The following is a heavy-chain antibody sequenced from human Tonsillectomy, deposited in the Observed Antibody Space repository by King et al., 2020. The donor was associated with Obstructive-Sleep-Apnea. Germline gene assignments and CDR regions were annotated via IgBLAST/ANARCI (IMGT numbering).Heavy chain of an antibody. D-gene: IGHD3-22*01. J-gene: IGHJ3*02. V-gene: IGHV3-30*18. CDR3: AKEMGNYYDSSGYHAFDN. Sequence: VQLVESGGGVVQPGRSLRLSCAASRFTFSSYGMHWVRQAPGKGLEWVAVISYDGSDKYYADSVKGRFTISRDNSKNTLYLQMNSLRAEDTAVYYCAKEMGNYYDSSGYHAFDNWGQGTMVTVSS. CDR1: RFTFSSYG. CDR2: ISYDGSDK.